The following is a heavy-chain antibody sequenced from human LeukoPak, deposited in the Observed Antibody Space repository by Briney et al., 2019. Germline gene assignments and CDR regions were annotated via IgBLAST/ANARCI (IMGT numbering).Heavy chain of an antibody. CDR3: ARTNYYETSGWASGLSPFDM. CDR2: IYPVDSDT. D-gene: IGHD3-22*01. J-gene: IGHJ3*02. V-gene: IGHV5-51*01. Sequence: GESLKISCKGSGYSFATHWIAWVRQVPGKGLEWIGVIYPVDSDTRYSPSFQGQVTISVDKSTSTAYLQWSSLKASDTAMYYCARTNYYETSGWASGLSPFDMWGRGTMVTVSS. CDR1: GYSFATHW.